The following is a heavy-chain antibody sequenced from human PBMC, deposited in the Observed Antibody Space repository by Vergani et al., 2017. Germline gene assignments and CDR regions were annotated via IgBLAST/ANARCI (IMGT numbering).Heavy chain of an antibody. V-gene: IGHV3-NL1*01. CDR2: IYSGDET. Sequence: QVQLVESEGGVVQPGRSLTLSCVASGYTFSSHGMHWVRQAPGKGLEWVSHIYSGDETYYADSVKGRVTISRDTYKNTHHLQINNLRVDDTAVYYCARGNYYGSGTYVDPWGPGTLVTVSS. CDR1: GYTFSSHG. J-gene: IGHJ5*02. CDR3: ARGNYYGSGTYVDP. D-gene: IGHD3-10*01.